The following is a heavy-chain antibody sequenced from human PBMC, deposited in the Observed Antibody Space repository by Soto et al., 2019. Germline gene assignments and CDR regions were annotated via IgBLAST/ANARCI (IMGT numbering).Heavy chain of an antibody. CDR3: AKDMMGITGTTAGGMDV. V-gene: IGHV3-9*01. D-gene: IGHD1-7*01. CDR1: GFTFHDYA. Sequence: GGSLRLSCAASGFTFHDYAVHWVRQAPGKGLEWVSGISWNSGNIAYADSAKGRFTISRDNAKNSLYLQMNSLRAEDTALYYCAKDMMGITGTTAGGMDVWGQGTTVTVS. J-gene: IGHJ6*02. CDR2: ISWNSGNI.